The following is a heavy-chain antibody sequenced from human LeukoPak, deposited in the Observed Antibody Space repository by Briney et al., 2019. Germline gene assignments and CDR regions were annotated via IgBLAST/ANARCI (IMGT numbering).Heavy chain of an antibody. J-gene: IGHJ6*03. CDR1: GYTFTDYY. Sequence: ASVKVSCKVSGYTFTDYYMHWVQQAPGKGLEWMGLVDPEDGETIYAEKFQGRVTITADTSTDTAYMELSSLRSEDTAVYYCATTTDYSNYDYYYYYYMDVWGKGTTVTVFS. CDR2: VDPEDGET. CDR3: ATTTDYSNYDYYYYYYMDV. D-gene: IGHD4-11*01. V-gene: IGHV1-69-2*01.